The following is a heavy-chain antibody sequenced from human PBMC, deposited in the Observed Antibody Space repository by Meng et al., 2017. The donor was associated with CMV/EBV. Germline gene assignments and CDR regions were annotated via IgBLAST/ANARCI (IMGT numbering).Heavy chain of an antibody. V-gene: IGHV3-30*02. D-gene: IGHD5-18*01. J-gene: IGHJ4*02. CDR1: GFTFSSYG. CDR2: IRYDGSNK. CDR3: AKRKGGYSYGDFDY. Sequence: GESLKISCAASGFTFSSYGMHWVRQAPGKGLEWVAFIRYDGSNKYYADSVKGRFTISRDNSKNTLYLRMNSLRAEDTAVYYCAKRKGGYSYGDFDYWGQGTLVTVSS.